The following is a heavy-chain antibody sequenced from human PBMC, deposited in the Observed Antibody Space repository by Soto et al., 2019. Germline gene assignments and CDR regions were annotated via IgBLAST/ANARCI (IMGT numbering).Heavy chain of an antibody. CDR1: GISLTTGRMG. V-gene: IGHV2-26*01. CDR3: VRLPGESYSYFYAMDV. Sequence: SGPTLVNPTETLTLTCNVSGISLTTGRMGVSWIRQPPGKALEWLAHIFSDAERSYSTSLQGRLTISTDGSGSQVVLIMTNMGPVDTGISFRVRLPGESYSYFYAMDVWGQGTTVTVSS. CDR2: IFSDAER. J-gene: IGHJ6*02. D-gene: IGHD2-21*01.